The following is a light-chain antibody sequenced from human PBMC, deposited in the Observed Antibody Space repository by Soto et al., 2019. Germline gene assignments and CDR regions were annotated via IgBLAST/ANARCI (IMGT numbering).Light chain of an antibody. V-gene: IGKV3-15*01. Sequence: EIVMTQSPATLSVSPGERATLSCRASQTVGSNLAWYQQKPGQPPRLLIYDASTMATGVPVRFRGSGSGTQFPLTISSLQSEDSALYYCHQYTNGLELTFGGGTKVEIK. CDR3: HQYTNGLELT. CDR2: DAS. CDR1: QTVGSN. J-gene: IGKJ4*01.